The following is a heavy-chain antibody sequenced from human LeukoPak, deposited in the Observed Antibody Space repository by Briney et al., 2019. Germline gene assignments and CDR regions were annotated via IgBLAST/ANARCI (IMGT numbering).Heavy chain of an antibody. CDR2: IKQDGSEK. CDR3: ARGEYYYDGGY. Sequence: GGSLRLSCAVSGFTISSYWMSWVRQAPGKGLEWVANIKQDGSEKYYVDSVKGRFTISRDNAKNSLYLQMNSLRAEDTAVYYCARGEYYYDGGYWGQGTLVTVSS. V-gene: IGHV3-7*03. J-gene: IGHJ4*02. CDR1: GFTISSYW. D-gene: IGHD3-22*01.